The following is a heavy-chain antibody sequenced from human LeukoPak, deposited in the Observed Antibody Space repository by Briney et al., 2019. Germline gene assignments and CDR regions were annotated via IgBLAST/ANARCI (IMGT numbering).Heavy chain of an antibody. CDR2: INHSGST. Sequence: SETLSLTCAVYGGSFSGYYWSWIRQPPGKGLEWIGEINHSGSTNYNPSLKSRVTISVETSKNQFSLKLSSVTAADTAVYYCASRNYGSGTDFDYWGQGTLVTVSS. J-gene: IGHJ4*02. V-gene: IGHV4-34*01. CDR1: GGSFSGYY. D-gene: IGHD3-10*01. CDR3: ASRNYGSGTDFDY.